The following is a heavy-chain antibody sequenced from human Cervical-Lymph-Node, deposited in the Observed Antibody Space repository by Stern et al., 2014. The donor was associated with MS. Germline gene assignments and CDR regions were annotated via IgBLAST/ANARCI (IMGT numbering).Heavy chain of an antibody. D-gene: IGHD6-6*01. CDR3: ARDVSSSPDAFDT. CDR2: TYHRSRWYY. Sequence: QVQLQQSGPGLVKPSQTLSLTCAISGDSVSSNRATWSWIRQSPSRGLEWLGRTYHRSRWYYDYALSVKSRVTISPDTSKNQFSLWLNSVNPEDTAVYYCARDVSSSPDAFDTWGQGTMVTVSS. J-gene: IGHJ3*02. V-gene: IGHV6-1*01. CDR1: GDSVSSNRAT.